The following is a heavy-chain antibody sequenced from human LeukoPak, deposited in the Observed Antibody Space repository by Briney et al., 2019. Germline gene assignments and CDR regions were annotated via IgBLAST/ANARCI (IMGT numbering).Heavy chain of an antibody. J-gene: IGHJ1*01. D-gene: IGHD3-22*01. V-gene: IGHV3-7*01. CDR1: GMNNYW. Sequence: GESLRLSCIGSGMNNYWMTWVRQAPGKGLQSLANINKDGSEKYYLDSVKGRFTISRDNAKNTVSLQMTSLRAEDTGVYYCARAPSEIGGYYPEYFRHWGQGTLVIVSS. CDR3: ARAPSEIGGYYPEYFRH. CDR2: INKDGSEK.